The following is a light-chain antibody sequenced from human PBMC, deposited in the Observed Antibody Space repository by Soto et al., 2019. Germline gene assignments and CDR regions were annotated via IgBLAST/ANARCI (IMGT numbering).Light chain of an antibody. CDR2: GAS. J-gene: IGKJ1*01. CDR3: QQYGSSPRT. V-gene: IGKV3-20*01. CDR1: QSVSSSY. Sequence: EIVLTQSPGTLSLSPGERATLSCRASQSVSSSYLAWYQQKPGQAPRLLIYGASSRATGIPDMFSGSGAGTDFTLTISSLQSEDSAVYYCQQYGSSPRTFGQGTKVDIK.